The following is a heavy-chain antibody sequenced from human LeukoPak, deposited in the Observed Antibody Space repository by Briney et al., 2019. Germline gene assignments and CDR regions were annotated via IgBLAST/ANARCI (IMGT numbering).Heavy chain of an antibody. CDR3: ARWSDSSSWLVGRNYYYMDV. Sequence: MSGGSLRLSCAASGFTFSSYSMNWVRQAPGKGLEWVSSISSSSSYIYYADSVKGRFTISRDNAKNSLYLQMNSLRAEDTAVYYCARWSDSSSWLVGRNYYYMDVWGKGTTVTVSS. CDR2: ISSSSSYI. J-gene: IGHJ6*03. V-gene: IGHV3-21*01. CDR1: GFTFSSYS. D-gene: IGHD6-13*01.